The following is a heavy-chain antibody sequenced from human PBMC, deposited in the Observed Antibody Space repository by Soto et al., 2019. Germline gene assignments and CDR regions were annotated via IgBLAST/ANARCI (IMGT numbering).Heavy chain of an antibody. CDR3: ARAGYCSSTSCYIFWFDP. J-gene: IGHJ5*02. CDR1: GGTFSSYA. D-gene: IGHD2-2*02. CDR2: IIPIFGTA. Sequence: SVKVSCKASGGTFSSYAISWVRQAPGQGLEWMGGIIPIFGTANYAQKFQGRVTITADESTSTAYMELSSLRSEDTAVYYCARAGYCSSTSCYIFWFDPWGQGTLVTVSS. V-gene: IGHV1-69*13.